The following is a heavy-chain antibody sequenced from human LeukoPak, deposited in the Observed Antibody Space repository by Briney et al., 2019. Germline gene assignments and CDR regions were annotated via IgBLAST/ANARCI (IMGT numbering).Heavy chain of an antibody. CDR2: ISPCDSDT. V-gene: IGHV5-51*01. CDR3: ARRGDSYGRFDY. Sequence: GESLKISCKAAGYNCTNYWIGWVRPMPGKGGEWIGIISPCDSDTRYSPSFQGQVTISADTSICTAYLQWSSLKASDTAMYYCARRGDSYGRFDYWGQGILVTVSS. J-gene: IGHJ4*02. D-gene: IGHD5-18*01. CDR1: GYNCTNYW.